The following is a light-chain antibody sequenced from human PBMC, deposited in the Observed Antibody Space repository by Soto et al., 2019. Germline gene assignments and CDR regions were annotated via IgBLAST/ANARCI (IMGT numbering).Light chain of an antibody. CDR2: DAS. CDR1: QTISNW. Sequence: DIQMTQSPSTLSASIGDRVTITCRSSQTISNWLAWYQQKPGKAPKVLIHDASRLESGVPSRFSGSGSGTEFTLTISRLKSEDFAVYYCQQYNNWPPWTFGQGTKVDIK. V-gene: IGKV1-5*01. CDR3: QQYNNWPPWT. J-gene: IGKJ1*01.